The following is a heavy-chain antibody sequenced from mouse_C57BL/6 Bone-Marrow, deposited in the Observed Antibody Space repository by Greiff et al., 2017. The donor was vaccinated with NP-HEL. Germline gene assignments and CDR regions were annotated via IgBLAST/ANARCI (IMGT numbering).Heavy chain of an antibody. V-gene: IGHV1-19*01. CDR3: ARRWLLQDYYAMDY. D-gene: IGHD2-3*01. J-gene: IGHJ4*01. CDR1: GYTFTDYY. CDR2: INPYNGGT. Sequence: EVQLHQSGPVLVKPGASVKMSCKASGYTFTDYYMNWVKQSHGKSLEWIGVINPYNGGTSYNQKFKGKATLTVDKSSSTAYMELNSLTSEDSAVYYCARRWLLQDYYAMDYWGQGTSVTVSS.